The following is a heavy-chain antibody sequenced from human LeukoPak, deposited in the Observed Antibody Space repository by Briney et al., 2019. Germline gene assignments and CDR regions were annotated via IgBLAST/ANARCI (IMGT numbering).Heavy chain of an antibody. CDR2: ISDSGSDT. V-gene: IGHV3-48*03. CDR3: ARNGGGLDY. CDR1: KFTFSTYG. Sequence: GGSLRLSCVASKFTFSTYGMVWVRQAPGKGLEWVSYISDSGSDTCYVDSVKGRFTISRDNAKNSLFLQMNSLRVEDTAIYYCARNGGGLDYWGQGTLVTVSS. D-gene: IGHD2-21*01. J-gene: IGHJ4*02.